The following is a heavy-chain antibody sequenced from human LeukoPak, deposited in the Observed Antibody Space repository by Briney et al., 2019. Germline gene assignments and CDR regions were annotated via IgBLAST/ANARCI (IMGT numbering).Heavy chain of an antibody. J-gene: IGHJ4*02. D-gene: IGHD5-12*01. CDR1: GFTFSSYS. CDR3: AKDKLNVVATMGDY. V-gene: IGHV3-48*01. CDR2: ISSSSSTI. Sequence: QPGGSLRLSCAASGFTFSSYSMNWVRQAPGKGLEWVSYISSSSSTIYYADSVKGRFTISRDNSKNTLYLQMNSLRAEDTAVYYCAKDKLNVVATMGDYWGQGTLVTVSS.